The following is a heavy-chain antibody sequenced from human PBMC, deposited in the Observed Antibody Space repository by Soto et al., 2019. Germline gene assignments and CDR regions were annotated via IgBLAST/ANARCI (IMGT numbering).Heavy chain of an antibody. V-gene: IGHV3-74*01. Sequence: GGSLRLSCAASGFTFSSYWMHWVRQAPGKGLVWVSRINSDGSSTSYADSVKGRFTISRDNAKNTLYLQMNSLRAEDTAVYYCARDPPPDFWSGYYPFYYYYYYMDVWGKGTTVTVSS. CDR1: GFTFSSYW. CDR2: INSDGSST. J-gene: IGHJ6*03. CDR3: ARDPPPDFWSGYYPFYYYYYYMDV. D-gene: IGHD3-3*01.